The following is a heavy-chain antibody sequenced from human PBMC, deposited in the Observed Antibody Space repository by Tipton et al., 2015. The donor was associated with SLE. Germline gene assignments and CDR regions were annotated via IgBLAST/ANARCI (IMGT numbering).Heavy chain of an antibody. Sequence: QLVQSGAEVKKPGSSVKVSCKASGGTFSSYTISWVRQAPGQGLEWMGRIIPILGIANYAQKFQGRVTIPADKSTSTAYMELSSLRSEDTAVYYCARDGSDSSDDYWGQGTLVTVSS. D-gene: IGHD3-22*01. CDR3: ARDGSDSSDDY. J-gene: IGHJ4*02. CDR1: GGTFSSYT. CDR2: IIPILGIA. V-gene: IGHV1-69*09.